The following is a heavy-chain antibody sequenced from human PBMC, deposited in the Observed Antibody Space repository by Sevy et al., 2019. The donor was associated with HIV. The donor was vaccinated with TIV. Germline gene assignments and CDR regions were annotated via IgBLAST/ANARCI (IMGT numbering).Heavy chain of an antibody. D-gene: IGHD3-10*01. J-gene: IGHJ6*02. Sequence: GGSLRLSCAASGFTVSSNYMSWVRQAPGKGLEWVSVIYSGGSTYYADSVKGRFTISRDNSKNTLYLQMNSLIAEDTAVYYCARDYGSGSPQKYYYYGMDVWGQGTTVTVSS. CDR2: IYSGGST. CDR1: GFTVSSNY. V-gene: IGHV3-53*01. CDR3: ARDYGSGSPQKYYYYGMDV.